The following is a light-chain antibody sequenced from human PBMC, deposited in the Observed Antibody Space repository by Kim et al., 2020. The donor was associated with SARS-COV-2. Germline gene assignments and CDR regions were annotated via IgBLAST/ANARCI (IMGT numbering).Light chain of an antibody. CDR1: SSNIGINS. CDR2: TNN. CDR3: AAWDDSRNGPV. Sequence: QSVLTQPPAASGTPGQRVTISSSGSSSNIGINSVYWYQQLPGTAPKLLIYTNNQRPSGIPDRFSGSKSGTSASLAISGLQSEDEADYSCAAWDDSRNGPVFGAGTKLTVL. J-gene: IGLJ3*02. V-gene: IGLV1-44*01.